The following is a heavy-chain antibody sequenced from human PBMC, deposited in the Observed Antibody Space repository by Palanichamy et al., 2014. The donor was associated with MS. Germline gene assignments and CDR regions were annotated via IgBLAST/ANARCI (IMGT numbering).Heavy chain of an antibody. V-gene: IGHV3-21*01. CDR2: ISSSSSYI. Sequence: SISSSSSYIYYADSVKGRFTISRDNAKNSLYLQMNSLRAEDTAVYYCARDGSGMSAFDIWGQGTMVTVSS. CDR3: ARDGSGMSAFDI. D-gene: IGHD3-10*01. J-gene: IGHJ3*02.